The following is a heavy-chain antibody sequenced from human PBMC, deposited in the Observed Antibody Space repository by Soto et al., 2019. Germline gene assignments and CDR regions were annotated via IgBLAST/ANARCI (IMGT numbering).Heavy chain of an antibody. CDR1: AVAFTSYA. J-gene: IGHJ5*02. Sequence: VACQASAVAFTSYAITWMRQAPGQGLEWMGGHIPIFGTAKYVKKIQGRATITADESTTTAYMELSSISSEDTTVYYCTRDSSNFPNWFDPWGQGTLVTVSS. D-gene: IGHD6-6*01. V-gene: IGHV1-69*01. CDR2: HIPIFGTA. CDR3: TRDSSNFPNWFDP.